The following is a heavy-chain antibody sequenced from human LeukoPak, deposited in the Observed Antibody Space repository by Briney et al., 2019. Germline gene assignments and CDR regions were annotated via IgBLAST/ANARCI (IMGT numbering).Heavy chain of an antibody. CDR3: ARYNYDYVWGSYRYPVLLY. J-gene: IGHJ4*02. Sequence: GESLKTSCKGSGYSFTSYWISWVRQMPGKGLEWRGRIDPSDSYTNYSPSFQGHVTISADKSISTAYLQWSSLKASDTAMYYCARYNYDYVWGSYRYPVLLYWGQGTLVTVSS. CDR2: IDPSDSYT. CDR1: GYSFTSYW. V-gene: IGHV5-10-1*01. D-gene: IGHD3-16*02.